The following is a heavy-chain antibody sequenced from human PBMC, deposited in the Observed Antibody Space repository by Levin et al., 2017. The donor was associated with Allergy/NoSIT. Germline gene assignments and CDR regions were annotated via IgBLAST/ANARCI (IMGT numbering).Heavy chain of an antibody. CDR3: ARMPVSGFYYYGMDA. CDR1: GFTLSNYD. D-gene: IGHD5/OR15-5a*01. J-gene: IGHJ6*02. V-gene: IGHV3-13*01. Sequence: PAGGSLRLSCAASGFTLSNYDMHWVRQATGKGLEWVSAIVPAGDTSYLGSVKGRFTTSRESAKNSVFLQMNDLTAGDTAVYYCARMPVSGFYYYGMDAWGQGTTVTVSS. CDR2: IVPAGDT.